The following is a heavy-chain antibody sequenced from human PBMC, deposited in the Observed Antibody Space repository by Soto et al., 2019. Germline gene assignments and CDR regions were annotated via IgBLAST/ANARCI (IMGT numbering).Heavy chain of an antibody. CDR3: ARGFPSQNSSGWYRLDY. Sequence: QIQLVQSGVEVKKPGASVTVSCKASGYTFSSYGVTWVRQAPGQGLEWMGWICGYNGNTKYAQKLQGRLTMTTDTSTNTAFMGLRSLRSDDTAVYYCARGFPSQNSSGWYRLDYWVRGTLVTVSS. D-gene: IGHD6-19*01. V-gene: IGHV1-18*01. CDR1: GYTFSSYG. J-gene: IGHJ4*02. CDR2: ICGYNGNT.